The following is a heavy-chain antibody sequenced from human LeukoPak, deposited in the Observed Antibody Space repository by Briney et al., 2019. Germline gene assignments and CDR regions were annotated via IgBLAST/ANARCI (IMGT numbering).Heavy chain of an antibody. CDR3: ARDTGSIAVAGYNWFDP. D-gene: IGHD6-19*01. V-gene: IGHV1-2*02. CDR1: GYTFTGYY. J-gene: IGHJ5*02. Sequence: ASVKVSCKASGYTFTGYYMHWVRQAPGQGLEWMGWINPNSGGTNYAQKFQGRVTMTRDTSISTAYMELSRLRSDDTAVYYCARDTGSIAVAGYNWFDPWGQGTLVTVSS. CDR2: INPNSGGT.